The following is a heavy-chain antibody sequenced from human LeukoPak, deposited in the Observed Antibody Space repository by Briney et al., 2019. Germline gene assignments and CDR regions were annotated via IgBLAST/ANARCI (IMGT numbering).Heavy chain of an antibody. J-gene: IGHJ6*03. Sequence: PGESLKISCVASVFNFSNYAMHWVRQAPGKGLEWVAVISYDGSEKYYAESVKGRFTISRDNSKNTLSLQMSSLKAEDTAVFYCARSRSSGWVYYYYNYMDVWGKGTTVTVSS. V-gene: IGHV3-30*04. CDR2: ISYDGSEK. CDR3: ARSRSSGWVYYYYNYMDV. D-gene: IGHD6-19*01. CDR1: VFNFSNYA.